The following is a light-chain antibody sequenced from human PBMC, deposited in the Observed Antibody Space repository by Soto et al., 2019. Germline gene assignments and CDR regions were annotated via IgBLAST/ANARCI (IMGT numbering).Light chain of an antibody. CDR2: VAS. J-gene: IGKJ3*01. Sequence: EIVLTQSPETLSLSPGERATLSCRASQSVSSNYLAWYQQKPGQAPRLLIYVASSRAAGIPDRFSGSGSGTDFTLSISRLEPEDFAVYYCQQYFSAPFTFGPGTRVDI. V-gene: IGKV3-20*01. CDR1: QSVSSNY. CDR3: QQYFSAPFT.